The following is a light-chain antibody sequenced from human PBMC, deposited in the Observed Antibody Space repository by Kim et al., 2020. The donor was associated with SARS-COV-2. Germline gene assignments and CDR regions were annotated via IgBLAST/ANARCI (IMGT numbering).Light chain of an antibody. CDR2: DVS. J-gene: IGLJ1*01. CDR3: SSYTSSSTRV. Sequence: GQSITSPCTGTSSDVGGYNYVSWYQQHPGKAPKFMIYDVSNRPSGVSNRFSGSKSGNTASLTISGLQAEDEADYYCSSYTSSSTRVFGTGTKVTVL. V-gene: IGLV2-14*03. CDR1: SSDVGGYNY.